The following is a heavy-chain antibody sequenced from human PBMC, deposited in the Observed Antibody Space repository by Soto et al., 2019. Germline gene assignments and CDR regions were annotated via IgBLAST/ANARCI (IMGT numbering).Heavy chain of an antibody. Sequence: GASVKVSCKASGGTFSSYAISWVRQAPGQGLEWMGGTIPIFGTANYAQKFQGRVTITADESTSTAYMELSSLRSEDTAVYYCARTVVVPAATDYYYGMDVWGQGTTVTVSS. CDR3: ARTVVVPAATDYYYGMDV. D-gene: IGHD2-2*01. CDR1: GGTFSSYA. J-gene: IGHJ6*02. CDR2: TIPIFGTA. V-gene: IGHV1-69*13.